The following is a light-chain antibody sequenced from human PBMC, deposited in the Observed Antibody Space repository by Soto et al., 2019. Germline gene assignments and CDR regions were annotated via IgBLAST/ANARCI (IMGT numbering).Light chain of an antibody. CDR3: LHHYTYPWT. V-gene: IGKV1-17*01. Sequence: DIQMTRSPSSLSASVGDSVTITCRASQAIRNDLGWYQQKPGRAPKRLIFATSILHSGVPSRFRGSGSGTELTLTINGLQPEDFATYYCLHHYTYPWTFGQGTKVEI. CDR1: QAIRND. J-gene: IGKJ1*01. CDR2: ATS.